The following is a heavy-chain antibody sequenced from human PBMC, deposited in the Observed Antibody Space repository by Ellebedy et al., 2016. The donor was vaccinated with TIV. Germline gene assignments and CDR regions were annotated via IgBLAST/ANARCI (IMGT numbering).Heavy chain of an antibody. CDR1: GFTFSSTT. Sequence: GESLKISCAASGFTFSSTTMSWIRQAPGEGLEWVSAVGGTVDNTYYADSVKGRFTISRDNSKNTLYLQMNSLTTEDTAVYYCARGYGPVTYLPNWFDPWGQGTLVTVSS. CDR2: VGGTVDNT. D-gene: IGHD3-10*01. J-gene: IGHJ5*02. CDR3: ARGYGPVTYLPNWFDP. V-gene: IGHV3-23*01.